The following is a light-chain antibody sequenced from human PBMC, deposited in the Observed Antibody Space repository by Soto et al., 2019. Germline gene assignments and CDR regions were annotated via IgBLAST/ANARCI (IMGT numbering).Light chain of an antibody. CDR2: NVY. J-gene: IGLJ2*01. V-gene: IGLV2-14*03. CDR3: NSYTRRSPLV. Sequence: QSALTQPASVSGSPGQSITISCTGTSSDVGGYNFVSWYEQHPGKAPKLMLYNVYDRPSAISHRFSGSSSGNTASLTISCLQAEDEAHYYCNSYTRRSPLVFGGGTKLTVL. CDR1: SSDVGGYNF.